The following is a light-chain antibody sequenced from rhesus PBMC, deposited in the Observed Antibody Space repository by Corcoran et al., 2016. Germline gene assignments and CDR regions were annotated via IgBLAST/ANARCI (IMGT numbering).Light chain of an antibody. J-gene: IGKJ1*01. CDR1: QSVSSS. Sequence: EIVLTQSPATLSLSPGERATLSCRASQSVSSSLAWYQQKPGQAPRLLIYDASSRATGIPDRFSGSGSGTAFTLTISSLEPEDVGVYYCQQYSNWPTFGQGTKVEIK. CDR2: DAS. CDR3: QQYSNWPT. V-gene: IGKV3-35*01.